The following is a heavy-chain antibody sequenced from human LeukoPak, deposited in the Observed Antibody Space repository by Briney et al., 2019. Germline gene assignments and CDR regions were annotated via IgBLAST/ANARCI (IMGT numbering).Heavy chain of an antibody. CDR2: INPNSGGT. CDR1: GYTFTGYY. Sequence: ASVKVSCKASGYTFTGYYMHWVRQAPGQGLEWMGWINPNSGGTNCAQKFQGRVTMTRDTSISTAYMELSRLRSDDTAVYYCASEYDDSSGDAFDIWGQGTMVTVSS. D-gene: IGHD3-22*01. CDR3: ASEYDDSSGDAFDI. V-gene: IGHV1-2*02. J-gene: IGHJ3*02.